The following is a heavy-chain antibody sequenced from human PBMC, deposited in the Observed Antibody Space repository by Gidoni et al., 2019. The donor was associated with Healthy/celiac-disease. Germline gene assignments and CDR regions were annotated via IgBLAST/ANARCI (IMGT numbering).Heavy chain of an antibody. J-gene: IGHJ5*02. CDR1: VGTFSSYA. CDR3: ARGADYYDSSGYYNWFDP. D-gene: IGHD3-22*01. Sequence: QVQLVQSGAEVKKPGSSVKVSCKASVGTFSSYAISWVRQAPGQGLEWMGGIIPIFGTANYAQKFQGRVTITADESTSTAYMELSSLRSEDTAVYYCARGADYYDSSGYYNWFDPWGQGTLVTVSS. CDR2: IIPIFGTA. V-gene: IGHV1-69*01.